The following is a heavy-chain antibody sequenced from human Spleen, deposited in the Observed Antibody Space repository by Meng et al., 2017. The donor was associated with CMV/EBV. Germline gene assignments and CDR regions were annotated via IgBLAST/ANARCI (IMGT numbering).Heavy chain of an antibody. J-gene: IGHJ1*01. CDR1: GFTFSSYS. CDR2: ISGSSTYI. V-gene: IGHV3-21*04. Sequence: GGSLRLSCAASGFTFSSYSMHWVRQAPGKGLEWVSSISGSSTYIYYADSVKGRFTISRDNSKNTLYLQMNSLRAEDTAVYYCAKDRLVRRELLDHYFQHWGQGTLVTVSS. D-gene: IGHD1-26*01. CDR3: AKDRLVRRELLDHYFQH.